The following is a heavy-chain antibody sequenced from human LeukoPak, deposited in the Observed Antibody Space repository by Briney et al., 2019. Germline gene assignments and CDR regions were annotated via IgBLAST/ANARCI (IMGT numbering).Heavy chain of an antibody. J-gene: IGHJ4*02. Sequence: SETLSLTCTVSGGSISSSSYYWGWIRQPPGKGLEWIGSIYYSGSTYYNPSLKSRVTISVDTSKNQFSLKLSSVTAADTAVYYCASPGASNYDFWSGYYFHYYWGQGTLVTVSS. CDR1: GGSISSSSYY. V-gene: IGHV4-39*01. D-gene: IGHD3-3*01. CDR3: ASPGASNYDFWSGYYFHYY. CDR2: IYYSGST.